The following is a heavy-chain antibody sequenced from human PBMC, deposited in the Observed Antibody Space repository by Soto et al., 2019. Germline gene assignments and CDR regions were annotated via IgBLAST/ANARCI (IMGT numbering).Heavy chain of an antibody. CDR1: GFTCGIYA. Sequence: GGSLRLSCQASGFTCGIYAMSLVLQAPGKGLEWVALVQSNHVTYYADSVRGRFTVSRDNSKNTVSLQMDSLRVEDTALYYCAKWLRGGSYYCDFWGQGAKVTVSS. J-gene: IGHJ4*02. CDR2: VQSNHVT. V-gene: IGHV3-23*03. D-gene: IGHD3-10*01. CDR3: AKWLRGGSYYCDF.